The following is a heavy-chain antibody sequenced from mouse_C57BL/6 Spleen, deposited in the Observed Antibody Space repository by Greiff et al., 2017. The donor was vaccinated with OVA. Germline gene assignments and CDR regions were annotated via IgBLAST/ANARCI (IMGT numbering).Heavy chain of an antibody. CDR2: IHPNSGST. V-gene: IGHV1-64*01. CDR3: ARGEQLRRRTDFDY. CDR1: GYTFTSYW. J-gene: IGHJ2*01. D-gene: IGHD3-2*02. Sequence: QVQLQQPGAELVKPGASVKLSCKASGYTFTSYWMHWVKQRPGQGLEWIGMIHPNSGSTNYNEKFKSKATLTVDKSSSTAYMQLSSLTSEDSAVYYCARGEQLRRRTDFDYWGQGTTLTVSS.